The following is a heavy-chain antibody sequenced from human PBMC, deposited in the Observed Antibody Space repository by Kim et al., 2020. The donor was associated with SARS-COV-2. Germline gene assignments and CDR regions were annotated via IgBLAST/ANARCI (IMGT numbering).Heavy chain of an antibody. D-gene: IGHD3-10*01. V-gene: IGHV3-15*01. CDR3: TTGYYYGSGSYGH. J-gene: IGHJ4*02. Sequence: YAEPVKGRINISRDDSKNTLYLQMNSLKTEDTAVYYCTTGYYYGSGSYGHWGQGTLVTVSS.